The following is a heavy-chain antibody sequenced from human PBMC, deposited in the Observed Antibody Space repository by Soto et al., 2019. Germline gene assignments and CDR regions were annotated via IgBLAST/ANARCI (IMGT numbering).Heavy chain of an antibody. J-gene: IGHJ4*02. D-gene: IGHD3-10*01. CDR2: IWYDGSNT. CDR3: AKGEVRGIIPSYFDY. Sequence: GGSLRLSCAASGFIFSSFGMHWVRQAPGKGLEWVAHIWYDGSNTYYADSVKGRFTISRDNSRNTLYLQMDSLRAEDTAVYYCAKGEVRGIIPSYFDYWGLGTLVTVS. V-gene: IGHV3-30*02. CDR1: GFIFSSFG.